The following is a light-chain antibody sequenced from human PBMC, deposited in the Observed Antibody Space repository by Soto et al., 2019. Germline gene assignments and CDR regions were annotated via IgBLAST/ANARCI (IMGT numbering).Light chain of an antibody. CDR2: GAS. CDR1: QDVSNC. CDR3: QQCDSLPLT. Sequence: DIQMTQSPSALSASVGDRVTITCQASQDVSNCLNWYQQNPGKAPKVLIYGASNLETGVPSRFSGRRSGTDFTFTISRLQPEDLATYYCQQCDSLPLTFGGGTKVEFK. J-gene: IGKJ4*01. V-gene: IGKV1-33*01.